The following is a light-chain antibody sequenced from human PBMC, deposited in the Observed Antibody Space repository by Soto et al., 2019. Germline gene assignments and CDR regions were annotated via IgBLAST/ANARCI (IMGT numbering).Light chain of an antibody. CDR2: DVS. CDR1: SSDFGGYNY. V-gene: IGLV2-11*01. J-gene: IGLJ1*01. CDR3: CSYAGTFYV. Sequence: LTQPRPVSGSPGQSVTISCTGTSSDFGGYNYVSWYQHHPGKAPKLMIYDVSERPSGVPDRFSGSKSGNTASLTISGLQAEDEADYYCCSYAGTFYVFGTGTKVTVL.